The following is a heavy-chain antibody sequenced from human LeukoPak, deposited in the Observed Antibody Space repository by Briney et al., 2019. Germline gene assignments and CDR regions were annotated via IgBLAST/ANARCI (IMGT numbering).Heavy chain of an antibody. CDR1: GFTFSSSG. CDR3: SKEGSEGPVEVPRTTGFDI. CDR2: IQYNGNNK. V-gene: IGHV3-30*02. J-gene: IGHJ3*02. D-gene: IGHD2-2*01. Sequence: GGSLRLSCAASGFTFSSSGMHWVRQAPGKGLEWVAFIQYNGNNKYYADSVKGRFTISRDNSRNTMYLQMTSLRAEDTAMYYCSKEGSEGPVEVPRTTGFDIWGQGTMVTVSS.